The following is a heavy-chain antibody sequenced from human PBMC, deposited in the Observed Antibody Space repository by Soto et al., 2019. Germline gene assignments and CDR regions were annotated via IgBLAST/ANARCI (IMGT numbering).Heavy chain of an antibody. Sequence: QVQLVQSGPEVKKPGASVKLSCKAIGYSFTSHYMHWVRQAPGQGLEWMGTIYPGGTNIAYAQKFQGRVTMNKDTSTTTVYMDVNSLTSEYTAVYYCASGQSWHDLLWYVDPWGQGTLVTVSS. J-gene: IGHJ5*02. CDR2: IYPGGTNI. CDR1: GYSFTSHY. D-gene: IGHD1-1*01. V-gene: IGHV1-46*03. CDR3: ASGQSWHDLLWYVDP.